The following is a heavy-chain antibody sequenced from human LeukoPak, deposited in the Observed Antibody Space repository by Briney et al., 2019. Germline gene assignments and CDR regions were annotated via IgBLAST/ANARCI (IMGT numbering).Heavy chain of an antibody. CDR3: ARGRYYGSGRGYYYMDV. V-gene: IGHV4-39*07. J-gene: IGHJ6*03. CDR2: IYYSGST. D-gene: IGHD3-10*01. Sequence: SETLSLTCTVSGGSIGSSSYYWGWIRQPPGKGLEWIGSIYYSGSTYYNPSLMSRVTISVDTSRNQFSLKLSSVTAADTAVYYCARGRYYGSGRGYYYMDVWGKGTTVTISS. CDR1: GGSIGSSSYY.